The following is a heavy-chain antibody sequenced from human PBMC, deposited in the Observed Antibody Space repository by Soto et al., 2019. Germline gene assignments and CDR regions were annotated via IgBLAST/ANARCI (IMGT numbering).Heavy chain of an antibody. V-gene: IGHV4-31*11. CDR3: ARGGVRWYSSGWYHFDY. Sequence: PSETLSLTCAVSGGSISSGGYYWSWIRQHPGKGLEWIGYIYYSGSTYYNPSLKSRVTISVDTSKNQFSLKLSSVTAADTAVYYCARGGVRWYSSGWYHFDYWGQGTLVTVSS. J-gene: IGHJ4*02. CDR2: IYYSGST. D-gene: IGHD6-19*01. CDR1: GGSISSGGYY.